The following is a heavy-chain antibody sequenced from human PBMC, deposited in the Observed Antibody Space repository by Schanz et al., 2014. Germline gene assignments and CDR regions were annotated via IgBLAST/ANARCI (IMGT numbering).Heavy chain of an antibody. V-gene: IGHV3-30*02. CDR2: VPFDGSQK. Sequence: VQLVESGGGLVKPGGFLRLSCAASGFTFSDAWMSWVRQAPGKGLEWVAFVPFDGSQKFYADSVKGRFTISRDNSKSTVYLQMNSLRAEDTAVYYCAKGRFGELSAFDIWGQGTMXTVSS. CDR1: GFTFSDAW. CDR3: AKGRFGELSAFDI. D-gene: IGHD3-10*01. J-gene: IGHJ3*02.